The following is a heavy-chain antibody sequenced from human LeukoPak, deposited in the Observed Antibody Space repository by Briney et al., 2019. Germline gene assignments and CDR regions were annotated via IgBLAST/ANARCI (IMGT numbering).Heavy chain of an antibody. CDR1: GGSISGYF. CDR2: IHYSGTT. CDR3: ARWRSSAHYWDS. D-gene: IGHD3-22*01. Sequence: PSETLSLTCTVSGGSISGYFWSWIRQPPGKGLEWIGYIHYSGTTNYNPSLNSRVTISVDTSKNQFSLKLSSVTAADTAVYYCARWRSSAHYWDSWGQGTLVTVSS. J-gene: IGHJ4*02. V-gene: IGHV4-59*08.